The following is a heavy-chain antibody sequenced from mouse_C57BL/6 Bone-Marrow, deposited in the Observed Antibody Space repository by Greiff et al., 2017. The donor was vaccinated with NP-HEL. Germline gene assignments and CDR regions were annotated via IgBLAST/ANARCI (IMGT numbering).Heavy chain of an antibody. D-gene: IGHD1-1*01. V-gene: IGHV1-81*01. CDR1: GYTFTSYG. Sequence: QVQLKESGAELARPGASVKLSCKASGYTFTSYGISWVKQRTGQGLEWIGEIYPRSGNPYYNEKFKGKATLTADKSSSTAYMELRSLTSEDSAVYFCARSQSYYCSSFAYWGQGTLVTVSA. CDR2: IYPRSGNP. J-gene: IGHJ3*01. CDR3: ARSQSYYCSSFAY.